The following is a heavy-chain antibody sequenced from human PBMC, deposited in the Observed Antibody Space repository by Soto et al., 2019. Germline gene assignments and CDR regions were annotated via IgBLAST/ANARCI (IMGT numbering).Heavy chain of an antibody. CDR1: GGSLSSYY. J-gene: IGHJ4*02. D-gene: IGHD1-20*01. Sequence: SETLSLTCTVSGGSLSSYYWSWIRQPPGKGLEWIGYIYYSGSTNYNPSLKSRVTISVDTSKNQYSLKLSSVTAADTAVFYCARGHSYNWKIYYFDYWGQGTLVTVSS. CDR2: IYYSGST. V-gene: IGHV4-59*01. CDR3: ARGHSYNWKIYYFDY.